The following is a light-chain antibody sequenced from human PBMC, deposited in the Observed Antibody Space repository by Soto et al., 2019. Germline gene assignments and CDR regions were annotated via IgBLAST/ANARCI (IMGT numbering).Light chain of an antibody. CDR1: QSVSNS. Sequence: EIVLTQSPATLSLSPGERAALSCRASQSVSNSLAWYQQKPGQAPRLLIYDTFNRATGLPARFSGSGSGTNFTLTSTGLEPEDFAVYFCQQRYNGYTFGQGTKVEIK. CDR2: DTF. CDR3: QQRYNGYT. V-gene: IGKV3-11*01. J-gene: IGKJ2*01.